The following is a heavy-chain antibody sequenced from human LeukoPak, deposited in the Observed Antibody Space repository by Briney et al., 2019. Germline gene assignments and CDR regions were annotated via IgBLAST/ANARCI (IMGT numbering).Heavy chain of an antibody. Sequence: PSETLSLTCTVSGGTISNYYWSWIRQPPGKGLEWITYIDYSGSTNYNPSLKSRVTISVDASKNQFSLKLSSVTPADTAGYYCARDRRRDLLHAFDIWGQGTMVTVSS. J-gene: IGHJ3*02. D-gene: IGHD1-26*01. CDR3: ARDRRRDLLHAFDI. CDR2: IDYSGST. V-gene: IGHV4-59*01. CDR1: GGTISNYY.